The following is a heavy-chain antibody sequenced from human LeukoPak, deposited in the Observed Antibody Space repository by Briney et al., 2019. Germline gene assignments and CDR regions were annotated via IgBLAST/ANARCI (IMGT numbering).Heavy chain of an antibody. CDR1: GFTFSTYA. CDR2: ISSSGLNT. J-gene: IGHJ4*02. V-gene: IGHV3-23*01. D-gene: IGHD4-17*01. CDR3: ATWGFYGDLDY. Sequence: GGSLRLSCAASGFTFSTYAMSWVRQAPGKGLEWVSTISSSGLNTYYADSVKGRFTISRDTSSNTLFLQMNSLRAEDTAVYYCATWGFYGDLDYWGQGTLVTVSS.